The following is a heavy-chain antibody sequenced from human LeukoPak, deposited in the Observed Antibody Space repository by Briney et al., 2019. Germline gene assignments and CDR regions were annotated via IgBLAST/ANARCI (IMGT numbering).Heavy chain of an antibody. CDR3: AREGGYCYSTSCRYFDY. D-gene: IGHD2-2*01. V-gene: IGHV3-30-3*01. CDR1: GFTFSNYA. Sequence: GGSRRLSCAASGFTFSNYAMRWVRQAPGKGLEWVALISYDGSNKYYADSVKGRFTISRDNSKNTLYLQMNSLRAEDMAVYYCAREGGYCYSTSCRYFDYWGQGTLVTVSS. J-gene: IGHJ4*02. CDR2: ISYDGSNK.